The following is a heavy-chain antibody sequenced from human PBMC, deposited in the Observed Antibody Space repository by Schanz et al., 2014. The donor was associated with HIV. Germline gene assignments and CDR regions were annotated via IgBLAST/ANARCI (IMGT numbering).Heavy chain of an antibody. Sequence: EVQLVESGGGLVKPGGSLRLSCATSGFTLSSFTMNWVRQAPGKGLVWVSRINRDGSSIDYADSVKGRFTISRDNAKNTLSLQMNSLRAEDTGVYYCARDSQLFCSSTSCLFDCWGQGTLVTVSS. D-gene: IGHD2-2*01. CDR1: GFTLSSFT. V-gene: IGHV3-74*01. CDR2: INRDGSSI. J-gene: IGHJ4*02. CDR3: ARDSQLFCSSTSCLFDC.